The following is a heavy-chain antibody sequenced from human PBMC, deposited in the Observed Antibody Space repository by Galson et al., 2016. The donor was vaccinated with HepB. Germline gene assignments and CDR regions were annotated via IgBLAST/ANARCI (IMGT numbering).Heavy chain of an antibody. CDR2: IYYSGNT. D-gene: IGHD5-24*01. CDR1: GVSISSGGYS. J-gene: IGHJ5*02. Sequence: TLSLTCAVSGVSISSGGYSWSWIRQPPGKGLEWIGDIYYSGNTYYNLSLKTRVTISVNTSKNQFSLKLSSVTVADTAVYYCARRRVPATYNYFDPWGQGTLVTVSS. V-gene: IGHV4-30-2*03. CDR3: ARRRVPATYNYFDP.